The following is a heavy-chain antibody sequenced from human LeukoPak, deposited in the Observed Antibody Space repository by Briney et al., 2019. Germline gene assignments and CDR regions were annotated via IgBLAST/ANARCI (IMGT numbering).Heavy chain of an antibody. V-gene: IGHV4-39*01. Sequence: SETLSLTCAVYGGSFSGYYWGWIRQPPGKGLEWIGSIYYSGSTYYNPSLKSRVTISVDTSKNQFSLKLSSVTAADTAVYYCARLEWELLLNWFDPWGQGTLVTVSS. CDR2: IYYSGST. CDR1: GGSFSGYY. D-gene: IGHD1-26*01. J-gene: IGHJ5*02. CDR3: ARLEWELLLNWFDP.